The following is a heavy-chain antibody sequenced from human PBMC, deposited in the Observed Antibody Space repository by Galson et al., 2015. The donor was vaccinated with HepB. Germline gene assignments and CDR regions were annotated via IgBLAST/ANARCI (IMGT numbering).Heavy chain of an antibody. CDR1: GGSYY. Sequence: LTCTVSGGSYYWSWIRQPPGKGLEWIGYIYSSGSTNYNPSLKSRVTISLDTSRNQLSLKLSSVTAADTAVYYCARTDYGGPRGWFDPWGQGTQVTVSS. CDR3: ARTDYGGPRGWFDP. D-gene: IGHD4-23*01. CDR2: IYSSGST. V-gene: IGHV4-59*08. J-gene: IGHJ5*02.